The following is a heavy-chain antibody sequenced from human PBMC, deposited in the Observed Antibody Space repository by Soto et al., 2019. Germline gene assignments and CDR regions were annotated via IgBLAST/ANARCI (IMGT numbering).Heavy chain of an antibody. CDR1: GDTFTLYS. V-gene: IGHV1-69*02. J-gene: IGHJ4*02. CDR3: ASSYGSGYRAFDH. D-gene: IGHD3-10*01. CDR2: INPILSMS. Sequence: QVQLVQSGAEVKKPGSSVRVSCKASGDTFTLYSINWVRQAPGLGLEWMGRINPILSMSNYAQRFQGRVTMTADKSTSTAYMGMSSLRSEETAMYYCASSYGSGYRAFDHWGKGALVTVSS.